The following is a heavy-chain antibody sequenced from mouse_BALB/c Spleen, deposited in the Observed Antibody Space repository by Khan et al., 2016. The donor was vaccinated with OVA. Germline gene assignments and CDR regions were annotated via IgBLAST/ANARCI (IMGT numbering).Heavy chain of an antibody. CDR2: ISYTGVP. Sequence: EVKLQESGPGLVKPSQSLSLTCTVTGYSFTSGYVWNLIRQFPGNKLELIGYISYTGVPSYTPSFKSRISFTLDTSNNPSSLQLNSLTTEDTATYDCARGNYYGYYFDYWGQGTTLTVSA. CDR1: GYSFTSGYV. D-gene: IGHD1-1*01. CDR3: ARGNYYGYYFDY. J-gene: IGHJ2*01. V-gene: IGHV3-2*02.